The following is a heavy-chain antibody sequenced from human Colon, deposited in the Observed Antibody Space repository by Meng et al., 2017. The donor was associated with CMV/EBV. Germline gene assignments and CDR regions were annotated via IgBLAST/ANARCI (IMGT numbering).Heavy chain of an antibody. V-gene: IGHV4-4*07. CDR3: GRAGARGVPIDV. D-gene: IGHD3-10*01. J-gene: IGHJ1*01. CDR1: GGSISGHY. Sequence: QVRLHEPGPGLVKPSVTLSLTCTVSGGSISGHYWTWIRRPAGEGLQWLGRIYSNGRIDENYSLRSRVTISVDTSKNQLSLRLTSVTAADTAVYYCGRAGARGVPIDVWGRGTLVTVPS. CDR2: IYSNGRI.